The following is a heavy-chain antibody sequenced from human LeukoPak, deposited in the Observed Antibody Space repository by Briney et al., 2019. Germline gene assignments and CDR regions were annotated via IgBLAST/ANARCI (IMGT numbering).Heavy chain of an antibody. D-gene: IGHD3/OR15-3a*01. J-gene: IGHJ4*02. V-gene: IGHV1-2*02. CDR3: ARRGFGLPCDY. Sequence: ASVKVSCKASGYTFTGYYMHWVRQAPGQGFEWMGYIYPNSGATKYAQKFQGRVTMTRNTSISTVYMELSSLRSEDTAVYYCARRGFGLPCDYWGQGTLVTVSS. CDR2: IYPNSGAT. CDR1: GYTFTGYY.